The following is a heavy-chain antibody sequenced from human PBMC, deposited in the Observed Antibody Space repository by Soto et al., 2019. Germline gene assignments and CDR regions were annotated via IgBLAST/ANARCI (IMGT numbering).Heavy chain of an antibody. D-gene: IGHD3-10*01. J-gene: IGHJ2*01. CDR3: ARGGYMVRGAGYFDL. CDR1: GGSFSGYY. V-gene: IGHV4-34*01. Sequence: QVQLQQWGAGLLKPSETLSLTCAVYGGSFSGYYWSWIRQPPGKGLEWIGEINHSGSTNYNPSLKGRVTISVDTSKNQLSLKLSSVTAEDTAVYYCARGGYMVRGAGYFDLWGRGTLVTVSS. CDR2: INHSGST.